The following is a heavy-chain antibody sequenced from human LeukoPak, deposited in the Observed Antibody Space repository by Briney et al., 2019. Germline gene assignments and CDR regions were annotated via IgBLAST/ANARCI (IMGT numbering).Heavy chain of an antibody. D-gene: IGHD7-27*01. CDR1: GFTFSSQA. CDR3: AKDLTGDYYYYGMDV. J-gene: IGHJ6*02. Sequence: PGGSLRLSCAASGFTFSSQAMNWVRQAPGKGLEWVSGISWNSGSIGYADSVKGRFTISRDNAKNSLYLQMNSLRAEDTALYYCAKDLTGDYYYYGMDVWGQGTTVTVSS. CDR2: ISWNSGSI. V-gene: IGHV3-9*01.